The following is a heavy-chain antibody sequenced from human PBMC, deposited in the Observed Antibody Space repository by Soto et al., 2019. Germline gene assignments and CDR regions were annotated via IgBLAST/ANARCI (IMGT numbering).Heavy chain of an antibody. V-gene: IGHV3-23*01. CDR2: INGGGDRP. CDR3: VKDPGNARYFDC. CDR1: GFTFSNFA. Sequence: EVQLLESGGGLVQPGGSLRLSCTGSGFTFSNFAMSWVRQAPGRGLEWVSSINGGGDRPKYADSLKGRFTISRDNSKNTLYLQMNSLSADDTAVYYCVKDPGNARYFDCWGQGTLVTVAS. J-gene: IGHJ4*02.